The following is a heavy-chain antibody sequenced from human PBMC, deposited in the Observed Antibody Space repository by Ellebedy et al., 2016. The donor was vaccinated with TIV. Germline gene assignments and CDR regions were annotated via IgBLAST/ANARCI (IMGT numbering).Heavy chain of an antibody. J-gene: IGHJ4*02. Sequence: GESLKISCAASGFTFSSNWMHWVRQAPGKGLVWVSRINSDGSSTTYADSVKGRFTISRDNAKNTVYLQMNSLRAEDTAVYYCATERSGSYYNYWGQGTLVTVSS. CDR3: ATERSGSYYNY. CDR2: INSDGSST. V-gene: IGHV3-74*01. CDR1: GFTFSSNW. D-gene: IGHD1-26*01.